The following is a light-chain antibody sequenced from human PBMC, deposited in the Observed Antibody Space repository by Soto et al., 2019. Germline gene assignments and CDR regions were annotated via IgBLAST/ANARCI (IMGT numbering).Light chain of an antibody. J-gene: IGKJ1*01. CDR1: QSIDRY. V-gene: IGKV3-15*01. CDR3: QQYNNWPQT. CDR2: AAS. Sequence: SPATLSLSPGERATLSCRASQSIDRYLAWYQQKPGQAPRLLIYAASTRATGVPARFSGSGSGTEFTLTINSLQSEDFAVYYCQQYNNWPQTFGQGTNVDVK.